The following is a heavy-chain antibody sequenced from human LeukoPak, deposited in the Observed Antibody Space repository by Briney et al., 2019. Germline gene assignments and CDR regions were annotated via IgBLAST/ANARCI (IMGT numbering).Heavy chain of an antibody. CDR3: ARVYYGGTDYYDSSGFLDY. CDR1: GYTFTSYA. D-gene: IGHD3-22*01. CDR2: INTNTGNP. J-gene: IGHJ4*02. V-gene: IGHV7-4-1*02. Sequence: ASVKVSCKASGYTFTSYAMNWVRQAPGQGLEWMGWINTNTGNPTYAQGFTGRFVFSLDTSVSTAYLQISSLKAEDTAVYYCARVYYGGTDYYDSSGFLDYWGQGTPVTVSS.